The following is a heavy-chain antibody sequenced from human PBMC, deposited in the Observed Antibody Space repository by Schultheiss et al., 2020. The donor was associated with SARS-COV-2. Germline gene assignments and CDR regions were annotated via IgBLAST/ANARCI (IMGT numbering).Heavy chain of an antibody. CDR3: ARRDSGVTTYDY. J-gene: IGHJ4*02. V-gene: IGHV4-59*08. CDR1: GGSFSGYY. Sequence: SQTLSLTCAVYGGSFSGYYWSWIRQPPGKGLEWIGYIYYSWSTNYNPSLKSRVTISVDTSKNQFSLKLSSVTAADTAVYYCARRDSGVTTYDYWGQGTLVTVSS. D-gene: IGHD4-11*01. CDR2: IYYSWST.